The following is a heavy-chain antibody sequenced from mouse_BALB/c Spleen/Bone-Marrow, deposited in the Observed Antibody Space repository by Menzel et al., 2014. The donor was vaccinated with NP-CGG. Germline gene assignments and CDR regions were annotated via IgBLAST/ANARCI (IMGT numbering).Heavy chain of an antibody. V-gene: IGHV5-9-3*01. J-gene: IGHJ2*01. D-gene: IGHD1-1*01. CDR1: GFTFSSYA. CDR3: ARQIIALTTVLDY. CDR2: ISSGGSYT. Sequence: DVKLVESGGGLVKPGGSLKLSCAASGFTFSSYAMSWVRQTPEKRLEWVATISSGGSYTYYPDSVKGRFTISRDNAKNTLYLQMSSLRSEDTAMYYCARQIIALTTVLDYWGQGTTLTVSS.